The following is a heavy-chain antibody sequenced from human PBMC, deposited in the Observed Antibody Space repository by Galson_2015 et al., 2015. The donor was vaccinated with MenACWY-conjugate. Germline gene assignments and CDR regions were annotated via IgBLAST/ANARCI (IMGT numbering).Heavy chain of an antibody. J-gene: IGHJ4*02. D-gene: IGHD3-10*01. CDR1: GYSFIDYW. Sequence: QSGAEVKKPGDSLKISCKASGYSFIDYWIGWVRQMPGEGLEWMGIIYPADSDTRYSPSFQGQVTISADKSIRAAYLQWSSLKASDAAMYVCATTTMVGNFDYWGQGTLVTVSS. CDR3: ATTTMVGNFDY. CDR2: IYPADSDT. V-gene: IGHV5-51*03.